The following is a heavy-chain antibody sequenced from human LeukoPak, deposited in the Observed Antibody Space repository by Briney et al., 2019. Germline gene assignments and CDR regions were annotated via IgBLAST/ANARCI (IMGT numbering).Heavy chain of an antibody. CDR3: ARGQEGYSYGYDFVY. CDR1: GGSFSGYY. CDR2: INHSGST. Sequence: SETLSLTCAVYGGSFSGYYWSWIRQPPGKGLKWIGEINHSGSTNYNPSLKSRVTISVDTSKNQFSLKLSSVAAADTAVYYCARGQEGYSYGYDFVYWGQGTLVTVSS. J-gene: IGHJ4*02. V-gene: IGHV4-34*01. D-gene: IGHD5-18*01.